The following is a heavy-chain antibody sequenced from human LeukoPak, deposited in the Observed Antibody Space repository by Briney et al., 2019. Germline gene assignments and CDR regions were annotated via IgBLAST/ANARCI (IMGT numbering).Heavy chain of an antibody. D-gene: IGHD3-22*01. CDR3: ARHGGGYYYDSSGLDY. J-gene: IGHJ4*02. CDR1: GGSISSGDYY. CDR2: IYYSGST. Sequence: PSQTLSLTCTVSGGSISSGDYYWSWIRQPPGKGLEWIGYIYYSGSTYYNPSLKSRVTISVDTSKNQFSLKLSSVTAADTAVYYCARHGGGYYYDSSGLDYWGQGTLVTVSS. V-gene: IGHV4-30-4*01.